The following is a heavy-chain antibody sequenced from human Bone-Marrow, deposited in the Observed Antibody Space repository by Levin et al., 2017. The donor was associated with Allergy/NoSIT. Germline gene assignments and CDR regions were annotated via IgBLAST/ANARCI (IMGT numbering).Heavy chain of an antibody. D-gene: IGHD3-10*01. CDR3: ARDINYYGSGSYFDPFYYYYMDV. CDR1: GYTFTSYY. Sequence: GESLKISCKASGYTFTSYYMHWVRQAPGQGLEWMGIINPSGGSTSYAQKFQGRVTMTRDTSTSTVYMELSSLRSEDTAVYYCARDINYYGSGSYFDPFYYYYMDVWGKGTTVTVSS. J-gene: IGHJ6*03. CDR2: INPSGGST. V-gene: IGHV1-46*01.